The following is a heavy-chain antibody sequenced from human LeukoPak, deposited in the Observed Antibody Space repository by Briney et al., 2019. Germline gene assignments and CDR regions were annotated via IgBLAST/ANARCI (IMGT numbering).Heavy chain of an antibody. Sequence: GGSLRLSCAASGFTFSDTWMHWVRQAPGKGLVWVSRIRSDGSDTRYAESVKGRFTISRDNSKNTLYLQMNSLRAEDTAVYYCAKDLSPGEGYSSGYYADYWGQGTLVTVSS. D-gene: IGHD3-22*01. J-gene: IGHJ4*02. V-gene: IGHV3-74*01. CDR1: GFTFSDTW. CDR3: AKDLSPGEGYSSGYYADY. CDR2: IRSDGSDT.